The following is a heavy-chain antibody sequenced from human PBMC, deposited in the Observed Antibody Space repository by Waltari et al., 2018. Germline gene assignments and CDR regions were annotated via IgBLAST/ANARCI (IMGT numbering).Heavy chain of an antibody. CDR3: ARARARGPKAFDV. CDR2: VNPNSGGT. D-gene: IGHD3-10*01. J-gene: IGHJ3*01. CDR1: GYTFTGYY. Sequence: QVQLVQSGAEVKKPGASVKVSCKASGYTFTGYYVHWVRQAPGQGLEWMGWVNPNSGGTMYLRKFEGWVTFSTDTSVNTAYMEVTRLKSDDTATYFCARARARGPKAFDVWGQGTRLTVSS. V-gene: IGHV1-2*04.